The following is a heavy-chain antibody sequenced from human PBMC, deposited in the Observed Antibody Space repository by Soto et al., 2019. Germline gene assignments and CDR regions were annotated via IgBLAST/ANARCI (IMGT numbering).Heavy chain of an antibody. CDR1: GLTFNNYA. CDR3: AKDQTAMTTFDF. D-gene: IGHD4-17*01. V-gene: IGHV3-23*01. Sequence: GGSLRLSCAASGLTFNNYAMSWVRQAPGKGLQWVSAISGSGDTTYYADSVKGRFTISRDNSKKTLYLQMNGLRAEDTAVYYCAKDQTAMTTFDFWGQGALVTVSS. CDR2: ISGSGDTT. J-gene: IGHJ4*02.